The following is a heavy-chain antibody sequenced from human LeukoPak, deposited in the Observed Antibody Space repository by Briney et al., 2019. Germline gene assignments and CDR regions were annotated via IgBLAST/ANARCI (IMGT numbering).Heavy chain of an antibody. CDR1: GGSISNSTYY. J-gene: IGHJ3*01. D-gene: IGHD6-19*01. CDR2: IFYRGST. V-gene: IGHV4-39*01. CDR3: ARNWVADSFDF. Sequence: AETLSLTCTLSGGSISNSTYYWGWVRQAPGKGLEWIGSIFYRGSTYYTPSLKSRVTISVDTSKNQFSLKLTSVTAADTAMYFCARNWVADSFDFWGQGTMVTVSS.